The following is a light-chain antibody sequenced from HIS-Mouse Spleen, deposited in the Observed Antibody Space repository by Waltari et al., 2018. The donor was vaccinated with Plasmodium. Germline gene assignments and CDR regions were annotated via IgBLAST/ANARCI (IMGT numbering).Light chain of an antibody. CDR3: QQYNSYYT. CDR2: KAS. Sequence: AIRMTQSPSSLSASTVDRVTITCRASQGISSYLAWYQQKPGKAPKLLIYKASSLESGVPSRFSGSGSGTEFTLTISSLQPDDFATYYCQQYNSYYTFGQGTKLEIK. CDR1: QGISSY. J-gene: IGKJ2*01. V-gene: IGKV1-8*01.